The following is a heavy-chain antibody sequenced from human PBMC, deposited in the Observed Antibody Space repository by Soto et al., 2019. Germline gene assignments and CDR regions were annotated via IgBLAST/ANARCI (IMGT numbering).Heavy chain of an antibody. CDR1: GFTFSSYA. V-gene: IGHV3-23*01. Sequence: EVQLLESGGGLVQPGGSLRLSCAGSGFTFSSYAMNWVRQAPGKGLEWVSGISGSGGSTYYADSVKGRFTISRDNSKNTLYLQMNSLRDEDTAIYDCANVREEPYSWYVTYYYSNSWGQGTLVTVSS. J-gene: IGHJ4*02. CDR2: ISGSGGST. CDR3: ANVREEPYSWYVTYYYSNS. D-gene: IGHD6-13*01.